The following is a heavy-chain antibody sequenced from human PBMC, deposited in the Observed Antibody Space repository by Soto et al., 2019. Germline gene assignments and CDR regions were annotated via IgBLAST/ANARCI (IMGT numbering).Heavy chain of an antibody. J-gene: IGHJ6*02. Sequence: GGSLRLSCAASGFTFSSNGMHWVRQAPGKGLEWVAVIWYGGTNKYYADSVKGRFTISRDNSENTLYLQMNSLRAEDTALYYCTRSTQYYYGMDVWGQGTTVTVSS. CDR3: TRSTQYYYGMDV. V-gene: IGHV3-33*01. CDR2: IWYGGTNK. CDR1: GFTFSSNG.